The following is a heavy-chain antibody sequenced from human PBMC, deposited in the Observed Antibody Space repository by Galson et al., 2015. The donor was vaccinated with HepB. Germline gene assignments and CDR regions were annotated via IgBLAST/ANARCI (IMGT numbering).Heavy chain of an antibody. Sequence: SLRLSCAASGFTFSSYWMSWVRQAPGKGLEWVANIKQDGSEKYYVDSVKGRFTISRDNAKNSLYLQMNSLRAEDTAVYYCARGPASYYYDSSGYYYPDYWGQGTLVTVSS. CDR2: IKQDGSEK. J-gene: IGHJ4*02. CDR1: GFTFSSYW. V-gene: IGHV3-7*03. D-gene: IGHD3-22*01. CDR3: ARGPASYYYDSSGYYYPDY.